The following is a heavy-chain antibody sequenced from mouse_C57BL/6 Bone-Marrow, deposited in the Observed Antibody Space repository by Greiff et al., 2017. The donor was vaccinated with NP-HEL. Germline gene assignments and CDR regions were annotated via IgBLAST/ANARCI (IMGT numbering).Heavy chain of an antibody. CDR3: ARHSYYSNYVGVYAMDY. D-gene: IGHD2-5*01. J-gene: IGHJ4*01. V-gene: IGHV5-6*01. Sequence: EVQRVESGGDLVKPGGSLKLSCAASGFTFSSYGMSWVRQTPDKRLEWVATISSGGSYTYYPDSVKGRFTISRDNAKNTLYLQMSSLKSEDTAMYYCARHSYYSNYVGVYAMDYWGQGTSVTVSS. CDR1: GFTFSSYG. CDR2: ISSGGSYT.